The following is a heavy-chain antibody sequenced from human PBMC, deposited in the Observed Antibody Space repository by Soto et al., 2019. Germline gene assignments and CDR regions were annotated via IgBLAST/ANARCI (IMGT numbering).Heavy chain of an antibody. Sequence: SETLSLTCTVSGGSISSSSYYWGWIRQPPGKGLEWIGSIYYSGSTYYNPSLKSRVTISVDTSKNQFSLKLSSVTAADTAVYYCAGDRGYCSGGSCPPGDYFGYWGQGPLVTVSS. J-gene: IGHJ4*02. CDR1: GGSISSSSYY. CDR3: AGDRGYCSGGSCPPGDYFGY. CDR2: IYYSGST. D-gene: IGHD2-15*01. V-gene: IGHV4-39*01.